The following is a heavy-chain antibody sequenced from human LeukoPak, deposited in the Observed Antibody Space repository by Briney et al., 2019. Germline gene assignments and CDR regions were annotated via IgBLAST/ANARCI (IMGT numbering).Heavy chain of an antibody. CDR3: ARRPVAAAALGLVRFDP. D-gene: IGHD6-13*01. CDR2: IYHSGST. Sequence: PSETLSLTCTVSGYSISSGYYWGWIRQPPGKGLEWIGSIYHSGSTYYNPSLKSRVTISVDTSKNQFSLKLSSVTAADTAVYYCARRPVAAAALGLVRFDPWGQGTLVTVSS. CDR1: GYSISSGYY. J-gene: IGHJ5*02. V-gene: IGHV4-38-2*02.